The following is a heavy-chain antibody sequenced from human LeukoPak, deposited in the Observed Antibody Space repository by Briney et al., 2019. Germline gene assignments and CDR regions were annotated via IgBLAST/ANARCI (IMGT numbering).Heavy chain of an antibody. D-gene: IGHD5-24*01. V-gene: IGHV4-34*01. CDR3: ATEMATAIDY. J-gene: IGHJ4*02. CDR1: GGSFSGYY. Sequence: SETLSLTCAVYGGSFSGYYWSWIRQPPGKGMEWIGEINHSGSNNYNPYLKSRVTISVDTSKNQFSLKLSSVTAADTAVYYCATEMATAIDYWGQGTLVTVSS. CDR2: INHSGSN.